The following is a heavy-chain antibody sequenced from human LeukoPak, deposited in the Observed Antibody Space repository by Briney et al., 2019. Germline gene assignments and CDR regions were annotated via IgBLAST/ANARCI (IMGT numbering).Heavy chain of an antibody. D-gene: IGHD3-22*01. V-gene: IGHV4-39*01. CDR3: AEGVYYDSSGYIFDY. J-gene: IGHJ4*02. CDR2: IYYSGST. Sequence: SETLSLTCTVSGGSISSSSYYWGWIRQPPGKGLEWIGSIYYSGSTYYNPSLKSRVTISVDTSKNQFSLKLSSVTAADTAVYYCAEGVYYDSSGYIFDYWGQGTLVTVSS. CDR1: GGSISSSSYY.